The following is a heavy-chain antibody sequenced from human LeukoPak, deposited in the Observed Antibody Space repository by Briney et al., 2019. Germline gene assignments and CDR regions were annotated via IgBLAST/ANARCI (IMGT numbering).Heavy chain of an antibody. V-gene: IGHV3-11*04. CDR1: GFTFSISY. J-gene: IGHJ5*02. D-gene: IGHD3-10*01. CDR3: ARNLVPYYYGSGSYLEGFDP. Sequence: GGSLRLSCAASGFTFSISYMNWIRQAPGKGLEWLSYMSGSGGDIYYADSVKGRFTVSRDNAKNSLYLQMNSLRAEDTAVYYCARNLVPYYYGSGSYLEGFDPWGQGTLVTVSS. CDR2: MSGSGGDI.